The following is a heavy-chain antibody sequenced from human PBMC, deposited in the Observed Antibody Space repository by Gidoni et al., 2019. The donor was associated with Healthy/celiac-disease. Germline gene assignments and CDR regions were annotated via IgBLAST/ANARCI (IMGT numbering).Heavy chain of an antibody. Sequence: QVQLVESGGGVVQTGRSLRLSCAASGFTFSSYGMHWVRQAPGKGLEWVAVIWYDGSNKYYADSVKGRFTISRDNSKNTLYLQMNSLRAEDTAVYYCARDRGVVPAAMPDYYYYGMDVWGQGTTVTVSS. D-gene: IGHD2-2*01. CDR1: GFTFSSYG. CDR3: ARDRGVVPAAMPDYYYYGMDV. CDR2: IWYDGSNK. J-gene: IGHJ6*02. V-gene: IGHV3-33*01.